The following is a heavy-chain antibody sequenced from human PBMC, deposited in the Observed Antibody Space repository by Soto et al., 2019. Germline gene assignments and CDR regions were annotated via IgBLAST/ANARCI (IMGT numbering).Heavy chain of an antibody. V-gene: IGHV3-11*05. CDR3: ARDPSRRSPPDY. Sequence: QVQVVESGGDLVRPGGALRLSCVASGFPFSDYYMTWFRQAPGKGPEWVAYISSTGAYTDYADSVKGRFTITRDNNMKSVFLQMSSLTAEDTGIYYCARDPSRRSPPDYWGQGTLVTVSS. J-gene: IGHJ4*02. CDR1: GFPFSDYY. CDR2: ISSTGAYT.